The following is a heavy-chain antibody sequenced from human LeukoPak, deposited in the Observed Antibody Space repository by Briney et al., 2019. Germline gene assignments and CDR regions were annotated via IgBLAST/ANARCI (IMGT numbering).Heavy chain of an antibody. D-gene: IGHD3-9*01. V-gene: IGHV4-30-4*08. CDR2: IYYSGST. CDR3: ARSHDYDILTGYYYDY. CDR1: GGSISSGDYY. J-gene: IGHJ4*02. Sequence: SQTLSLTCTVSGGSISSGDYYWSWIRQPPGKGLEWIGYIYYSGSTYYNPSLKSRVTISVDTSKNQFSLKLSSVTAADTAVYYCARSHDYDILTGYYYDYWGQGTLVTVSS.